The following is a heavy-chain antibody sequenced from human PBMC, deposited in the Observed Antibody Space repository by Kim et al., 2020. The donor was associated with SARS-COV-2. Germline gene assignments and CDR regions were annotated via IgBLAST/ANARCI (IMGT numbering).Heavy chain of an antibody. CDR3: ARGGAVAVYLPAFFDS. V-gene: IGHV4-59*08. Sequence: SETLSLTCSVSGGSISSSYWSWIRQPPGKGLEWIGCIYYTGSTNYNPSLKSRVTISLDPSKNHFSLKLSPVTAADTAVYYCARGGAVAVYLPAFFDSWGQGTLVTVSS. CDR1: GGSISSSY. J-gene: IGHJ4*02. D-gene: IGHD6-19*01. CDR2: IYYTGST.